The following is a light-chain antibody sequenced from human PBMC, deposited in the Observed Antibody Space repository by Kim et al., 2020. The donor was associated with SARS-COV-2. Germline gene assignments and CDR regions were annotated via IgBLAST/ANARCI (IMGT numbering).Light chain of an antibody. CDR2: GAS. V-gene: IGKV3-20*01. Sequence: PGERATLSCRASQSISSSDVAWYQQKPGRAPRLLISGASSRATGIPDRFSGSGSGTDFTLTIRRLEPEDFAVYYCHQYDNSPWTFGQGTKVDIK. J-gene: IGKJ1*01. CDR3: HQYDNSPWT. CDR1: QSISSSD.